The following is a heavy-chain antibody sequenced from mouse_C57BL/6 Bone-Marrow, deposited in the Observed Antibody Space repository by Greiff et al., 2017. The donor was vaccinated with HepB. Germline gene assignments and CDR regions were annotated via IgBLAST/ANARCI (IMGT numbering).Heavy chain of an antibody. CDR3: ARELGLRHAPFAY. CDR1: GYTFTSYG. D-gene: IGHD2-4*01. Sequence: VQLQQSGAELARPGASVKLSCKASGYTFTSYGISWVKQRTGQGLEWIGEIYPRSGNTYYNEKFKGKATLTADKSSSTAYMELRSLTSEDSAVYFCARELGLRHAPFAYWGQGTLVTVSA. V-gene: IGHV1-81*01. CDR2: IYPRSGNT. J-gene: IGHJ3*01.